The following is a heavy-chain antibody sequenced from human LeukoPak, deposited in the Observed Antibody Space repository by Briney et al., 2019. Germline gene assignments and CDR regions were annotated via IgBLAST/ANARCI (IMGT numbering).Heavy chain of an antibody. J-gene: IGHJ4*02. Sequence: GRSLRLSCAASGFTFSSYGMHWVRQAPGKGLEWVAVISYDGSNKYYADSVKGRFTISRDNSKNTLYLQMNSLRAEDTAAYYCAKDPADSGSFSYFDYWGQGTLVTVSS. CDR1: GFTFSSYG. CDR3: AKDPADSGSFSYFDY. V-gene: IGHV3-30*18. CDR2: ISYDGSNK. D-gene: IGHD1-26*01.